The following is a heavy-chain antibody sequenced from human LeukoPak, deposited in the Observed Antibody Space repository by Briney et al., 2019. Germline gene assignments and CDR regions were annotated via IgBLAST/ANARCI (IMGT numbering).Heavy chain of an antibody. CDR2: INPNSGDT. J-gene: IGHJ4*02. CDR3: ARANPLYRSSTTCLFDY. Sequence: ASVKVSCKASGYTFTGYYMHWVRQAPGQGFEWMGWINPNSGDTNYAQKFQGRVTMTGDTSISTAHMELSRLRSDDTAVYYCARANPLYRSSTTCLFDYWGQGTLVTVSS. D-gene: IGHD2-2*01. CDR1: GYTFTGYY. V-gene: IGHV1-2*02.